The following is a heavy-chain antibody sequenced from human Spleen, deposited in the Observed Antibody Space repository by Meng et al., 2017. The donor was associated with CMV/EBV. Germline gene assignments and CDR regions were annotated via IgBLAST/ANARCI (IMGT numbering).Heavy chain of an antibody. CDR3: ARRLDRASGAFDI. Sequence: GESLKISCAASGFTFSNYAIHWVRQAPGKGLEWVTVISYDGSNKYYADSVKGRFTISRDNAKNTLYLQMNSLRAEDTAVYYCARRLDRASGAFDIWGQGTMVTVSS. D-gene: IGHD1-26*01. CDR2: ISYDGSNK. J-gene: IGHJ3*02. V-gene: IGHV3-30*04. CDR1: GFTFSNYA.